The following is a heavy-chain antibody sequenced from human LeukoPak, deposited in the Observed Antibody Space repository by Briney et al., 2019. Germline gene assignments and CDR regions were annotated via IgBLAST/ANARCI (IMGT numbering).Heavy chain of an antibody. D-gene: IGHD3-22*01. CDR2: ISGSGGST. J-gene: IGHJ4*02. Sequence: PGGSLRLSCAASGFTFSSYAMSWVRQAPGKGLEWVSAISGSGGSTYYADSVKGRFTISRDNPKNTLYLQMNSLRAEDTAVYYCAKTMIVVVITPIDYWGQGTLVTVSS. CDR3: AKTMIVVVITPIDY. CDR1: GFTFSSYA. V-gene: IGHV3-23*01.